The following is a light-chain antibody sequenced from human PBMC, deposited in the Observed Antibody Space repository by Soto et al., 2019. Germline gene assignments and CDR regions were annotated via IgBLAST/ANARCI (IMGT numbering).Light chain of an antibody. CDR2: GAS. V-gene: IGKV1-39*01. J-gene: IGKJ4*01. CDR1: QSISRY. CDR3: QQSYGTPRS. Sequence: DIQMTQSPSSLSASEGDRVTLTCRASQSISRYLNWYQQKPGRAPKLLMYGASNLQNGVPSRFIGSGSGTDFTLTISNLQPEDFATYYCQQSYGTPRSFGGGTKVEIK.